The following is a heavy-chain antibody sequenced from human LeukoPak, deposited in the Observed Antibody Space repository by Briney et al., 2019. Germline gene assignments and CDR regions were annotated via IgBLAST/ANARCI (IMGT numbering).Heavy chain of an antibody. CDR1: GLTFSSYA. CDR2: ISGSGGST. V-gene: IGHV3-23*01. CDR3: AKGKRDYYYMDV. Sequence: PGGSLRLSCAASGLTFSSYAMSWVRQAPGKGLEWVSAISGSGGSTYYADSVKGRFTISRDNSKNTLYLQMNSLRAEDTAVYYCAKGKRDYYYMDVWGKGTTVNVSS. J-gene: IGHJ6*03.